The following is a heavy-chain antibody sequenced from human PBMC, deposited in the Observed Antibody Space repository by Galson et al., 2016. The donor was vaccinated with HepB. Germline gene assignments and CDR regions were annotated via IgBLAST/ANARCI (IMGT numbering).Heavy chain of an antibody. D-gene: IGHD1-1*01. CDR3: ARRRPGGSMAF. Sequence: SETLSLTCSVSGDSVNYFYWSWIRQSPGKGLEWIGYIYYSGSTSYNPSLKSRLTISIDKSKNRFSLQLNSVTAADTAVYFCARRRPGGSMAFWGPGTTVTVSS. CDR2: IYYSGST. V-gene: IGHV4-59*08. J-gene: IGHJ6*02. CDR1: GDSVNYFY.